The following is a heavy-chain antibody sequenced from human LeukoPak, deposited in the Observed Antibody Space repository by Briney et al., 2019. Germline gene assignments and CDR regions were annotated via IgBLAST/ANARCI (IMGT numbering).Heavy chain of an antibody. CDR3: ATIAAAGPFDY. V-gene: IGHV4-59*01. D-gene: IGHD6-13*01. CDR2: IYYSGST. CDR1: GGSFSGYY. Sequence: SETLSLTCAVYGGSFSGYYWSWIRQPPGKGLEWIGYIYYSGSTNYNPSLKSRVTISVDTSKNQFSLKLSSVTAADTAVYYCATIAAAGPFDYWGQGTLVTVSS. J-gene: IGHJ4*02.